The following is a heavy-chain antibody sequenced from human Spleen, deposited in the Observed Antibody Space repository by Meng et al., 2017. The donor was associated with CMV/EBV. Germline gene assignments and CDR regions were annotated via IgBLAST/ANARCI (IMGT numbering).Heavy chain of an antibody. J-gene: IGHJ5*02. CDR2: INPNSGGT. CDR3: ARDLGDIVVVPAANWFDP. D-gene: IGHD2-2*01. Sequence: YTFTGYYMHWVRQAPGQGLEWMGWINPNSGGTNYAQKFQGRVTMTRDTSISTAYMELSRLRSDDTAVYYCARDLGDIVVVPAANWFDPWGQGTLVTVSS. V-gene: IGHV1-2*02. CDR1: YTFTGYY.